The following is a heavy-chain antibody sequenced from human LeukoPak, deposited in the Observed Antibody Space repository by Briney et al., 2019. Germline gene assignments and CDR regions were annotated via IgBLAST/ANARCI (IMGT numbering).Heavy chain of an antibody. D-gene: IGHD3-22*01. V-gene: IGHV3-33*01. J-gene: IGHJ3*02. CDR3: ARAGIYYDSSGYYPWGAFDI. CDR2: IWYDGSNK. CDR1: GFTFSSYG. Sequence: GRSLRLSCAASGFTFSSYGMHWVRQAPGEGLEWVAVIWYDGSNKYYADSVKGRFTISRDNSKNTLYLQMNSLRAEDTAVYYCARAGIYYDSSGYYPWGAFDIWGQGTMVTVSS.